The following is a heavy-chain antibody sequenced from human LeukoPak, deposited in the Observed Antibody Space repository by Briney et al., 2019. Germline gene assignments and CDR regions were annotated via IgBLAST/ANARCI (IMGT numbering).Heavy chain of an antibody. J-gene: IGHJ2*01. CDR3: ARGGGGYSWYFDL. V-gene: IGHV4-31*03. Sequence: TSETLSLTCTVSGGSISSGGYYWSWIRQHPGKGLEWIGYIYYSGSTYYTPSLKNRVTISVATSKNQFSLRLSSVTAVDTAVYYCARGGGGYSWYFDLWGRGTLVTVSS. D-gene: IGHD5-12*01. CDR1: GGSISSGGYY. CDR2: IYYSGST.